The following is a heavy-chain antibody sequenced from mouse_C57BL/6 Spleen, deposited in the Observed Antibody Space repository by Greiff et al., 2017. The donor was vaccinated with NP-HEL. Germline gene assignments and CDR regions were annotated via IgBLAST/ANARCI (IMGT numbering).Heavy chain of an antibody. J-gene: IGHJ2*01. CDR2: IYPGDGDT. Sequence: VKLVESGPELVKPGASVKISCKASGYAFSSSWMNWVKQRPGKGLEWIGRIYPGDGDTNYNGKFKGKATLTADKSSSTAYMQLSSLTSEDSAVYFCARPTVVATSFDYWGQGTTLTVSS. V-gene: IGHV1-82*01. D-gene: IGHD1-1*01. CDR3: ARPTVVATSFDY. CDR1: GYAFSSSW.